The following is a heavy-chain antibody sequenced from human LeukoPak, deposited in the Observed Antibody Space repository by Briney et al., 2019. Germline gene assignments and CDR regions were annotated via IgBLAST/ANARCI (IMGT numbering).Heavy chain of an antibody. Sequence: SETLSLTCTVSGYSISSGYYWGWIRQPPGKGLEWIGSIYHSGSTYYNPSLKSRVTISVDTSKNQFSLKLSSVTAADTAVYYCARVQDWFGAPPDYWGQGTLVTVSS. V-gene: IGHV4-38-2*02. CDR2: IYHSGST. CDR3: ARVQDWFGAPPDY. J-gene: IGHJ4*02. D-gene: IGHD3-10*01. CDR1: GYSISSGYY.